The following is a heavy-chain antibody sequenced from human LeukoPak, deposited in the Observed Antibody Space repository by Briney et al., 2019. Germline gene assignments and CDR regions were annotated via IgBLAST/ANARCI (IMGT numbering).Heavy chain of an antibody. CDR1: GFTFSSYA. CDR2: ISGSGGST. V-gene: IGHV3-23*01. J-gene: IGHJ6*02. Sequence: GGSLRLSCAASGFTFSSYAMSWVRQAPGKGLEWGSAISGSGGSTYYADSVKGRFTISRDNSKNTLYLQMNSLRAEDTAVYYCAKSRSELAYYYYYYGMDVWGQGTTVTVSS. CDR3: AKSRSELAYYYYYYGMDV. D-gene: IGHD1-7*01.